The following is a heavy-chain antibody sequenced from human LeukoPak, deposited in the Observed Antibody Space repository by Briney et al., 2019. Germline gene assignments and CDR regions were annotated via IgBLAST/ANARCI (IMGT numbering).Heavy chain of an antibody. D-gene: IGHD3-3*01. J-gene: IGHJ6*02. CDR1: GASISSGGYY. CDR2: INHSGST. CDR3: AIDPKRDYDFWSGYDYYYGMDV. V-gene: IGHV4-30-2*01. Sequence: SQTLSLTCTVSGASISSGGYYWSWIRQPPGKGLEWIGEINHSGSTNYNPSLKSRVTISVDTSKNQFSLKLSSVTAADTAVYYCAIDPKRDYDFWSGYDYYYGMDVWGQGTTVTVSS.